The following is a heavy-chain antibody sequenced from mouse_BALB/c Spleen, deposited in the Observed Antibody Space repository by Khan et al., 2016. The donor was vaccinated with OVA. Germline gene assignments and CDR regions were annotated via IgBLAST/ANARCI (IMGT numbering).Heavy chain of an antibody. D-gene: IGHD1-1*01. CDR3: ARKNYYGYAMDY. V-gene: IGHV3-2*02. J-gene: IGHJ4*01. Sequence: EVQLVESGPGLVKPSQSLSLTCTVTGYSITSDYAWDWIRQFPGNKLEWMGYISYGGSTSYNPSLKSRISITRDTSKNQFLLQLNSVTTEDTATYYCARKNYYGYAMDYWGQGTSVTVSS. CDR1: GYSITSDYA. CDR2: ISYGGST.